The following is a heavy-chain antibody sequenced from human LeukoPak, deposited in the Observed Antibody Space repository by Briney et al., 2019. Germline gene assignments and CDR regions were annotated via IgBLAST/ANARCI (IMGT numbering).Heavy chain of an antibody. CDR2: IWYDGSNK. CDR3: AREVRQHYYYYGMDV. D-gene: IGHD4/OR15-4a*01. CDR1: GFTFSSHA. J-gene: IGHJ6*02. V-gene: IGHV3-33*08. Sequence: GGSLRLSCAASGFTFSSHAMHWVRQAPGKGLEWVAVIWYDGSNKYYADSVKGRFTISRDNSKNTLYLQMNSLRAEDTAVYYCAREVRQHYYYYGMDVWGQGTTVTVSS.